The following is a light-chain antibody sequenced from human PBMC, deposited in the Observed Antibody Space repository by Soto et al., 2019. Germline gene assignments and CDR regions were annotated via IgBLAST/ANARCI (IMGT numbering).Light chain of an antibody. CDR2: RTS. J-gene: IGKJ1*01. V-gene: IGKV3-20*01. Sequence: ESVSTQSPGTLSLSPGERATLSCRASQSVSSSYLAWYQQKPGQAPRLLIYRTSNRATGIPDRFSGSGSGTDFTLTISRLEPEDFAVYWCQQYDSSPRTFGQGTKVDIK. CDR3: QQYDSSPRT. CDR1: QSVSSSY.